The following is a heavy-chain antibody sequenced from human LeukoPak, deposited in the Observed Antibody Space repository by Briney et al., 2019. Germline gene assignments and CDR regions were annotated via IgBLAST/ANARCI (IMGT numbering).Heavy chain of an antibody. Sequence: GASVKVSCKASGYTFTSYGISWVRQAPGQGLEWMGWISSYNGNTNYAQKLQGRVTMTTDTSTSTAYMELRSLRSDDTAVYYCARAGSYYDSSGYWSPGDAFDIWGQGTMVTVSS. CDR2: ISSYNGNT. CDR3: ARAGSYYDSSGYWSPGDAFDI. D-gene: IGHD3-22*01. V-gene: IGHV1-18*01. J-gene: IGHJ3*02. CDR1: GYTFTSYG.